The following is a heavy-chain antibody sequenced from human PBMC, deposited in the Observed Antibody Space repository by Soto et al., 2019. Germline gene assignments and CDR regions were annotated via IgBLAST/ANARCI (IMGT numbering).Heavy chain of an antibody. D-gene: IGHD3-9*01. Sequence: PGGSLRLSCAASGFTFSSYSINWVRQAPWKGLEWVSYISSSSSTIYYADSVKGRFTISRDNAKNSLYLQMNSLRDEDTAVYYCARDQPSSAYYDTKGAYYYYGMDVWGQGTTVTVSS. CDR2: ISSSSSTI. CDR3: ARDQPSSAYYDTKGAYYYYGMDV. J-gene: IGHJ6*02. CDR1: GFTFSSYS. V-gene: IGHV3-48*02.